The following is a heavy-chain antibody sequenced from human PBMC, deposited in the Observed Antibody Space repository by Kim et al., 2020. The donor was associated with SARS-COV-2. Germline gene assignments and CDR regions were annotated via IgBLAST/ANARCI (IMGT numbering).Heavy chain of an antibody. D-gene: IGHD4-4*01. CDR1: GFTFSSYE. CDR3: ARESYSNYESWFDP. Sequence: GGSLRLSCAASGFTFSSYEMNWVRQAPGKGLEWVSYISSSGSTIYYADSVKGRFTISRDNAKNSLYLQMNSLRAEDTAVYYCARESYSNYESWFDPWGQGTLVTVSS. V-gene: IGHV3-48*03. CDR2: ISSSGSTI. J-gene: IGHJ5*02.